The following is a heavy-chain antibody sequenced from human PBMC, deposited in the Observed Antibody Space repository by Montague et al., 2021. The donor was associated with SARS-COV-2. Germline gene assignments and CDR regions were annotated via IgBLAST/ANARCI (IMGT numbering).Heavy chain of an antibody. V-gene: IGHV3-30*04. Sequence: SRRLSCAASGFTFSSYAMHWVRQAPGKGLEWVAVISYDGSNKYYADSVKGRFTISRDNSKNTLCLQMNSLRAEDTAVYYCARDNYDYVWGSYRYIYWGQGTLVTVSS. D-gene: IGHD3-16*02. CDR1: GFTFSSYA. CDR2: ISYDGSNK. CDR3: ARDNYDYVWGSYRYIY. J-gene: IGHJ4*02.